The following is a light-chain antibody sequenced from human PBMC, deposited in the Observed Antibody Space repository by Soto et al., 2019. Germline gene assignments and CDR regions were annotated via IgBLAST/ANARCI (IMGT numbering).Light chain of an antibody. J-gene: IGKJ3*01. V-gene: IGKV1-39*01. CDR2: SAS. CDR3: QQSYSIPFT. CDR1: QTIRSS. Sequence: DIQMTQSPSSLSASVGDRVTITCRTSQTIRSSLNWYQQKTGKAPKLLIYSASSLQSGVPCRFSGSGSGTDFTLTISSLQFGDFATYYCQQSYSIPFTFGPVTKVDIK.